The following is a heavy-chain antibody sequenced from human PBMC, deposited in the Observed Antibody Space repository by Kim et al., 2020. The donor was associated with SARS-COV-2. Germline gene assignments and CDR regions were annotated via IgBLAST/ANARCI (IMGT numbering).Heavy chain of an antibody. Sequence: GGSLRLSCAASGFTVSNNYINWVRQAPGKGLEWVAVIYRGGQTYYTDSVKGRFTVSRDSSKNALFLQMNSLRAEDTATYYCARRSSTNWSNDYWGQGTLV. CDR3: ARRSSTNWSNDY. J-gene: IGHJ4*02. CDR1: GFTVSNNY. V-gene: IGHV3-53*01. CDR2: IYRGGQT. D-gene: IGHD2-2*01.